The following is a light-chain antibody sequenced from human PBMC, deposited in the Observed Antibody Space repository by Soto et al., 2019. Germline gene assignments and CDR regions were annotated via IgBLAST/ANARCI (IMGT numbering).Light chain of an antibody. Sequence: IVMTQSPATLSVSPGERATLSCRASQSVGRSLAWYQQRPGQAPRLLIYGASARATGIPATFSGSGSGTEFTLTISSLQSEDFATYYCQQYNDWPLTFGQGTKVDIK. CDR2: GAS. V-gene: IGKV3-15*01. J-gene: IGKJ1*01. CDR3: QQYNDWPLT. CDR1: QSVGRS.